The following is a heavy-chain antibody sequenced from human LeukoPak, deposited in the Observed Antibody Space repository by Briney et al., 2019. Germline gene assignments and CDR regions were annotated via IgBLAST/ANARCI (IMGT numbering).Heavy chain of an antibody. J-gene: IGHJ4*02. D-gene: IGHD6-19*01. V-gene: IGHV4-59*08. CDR3: TTQGIAVSGLGY. CDR2: ISYSGTS. Sequence: PSETLSLTCTVSGGSISSYYWSWIRQPPGKGXEWIGYISYSGTSNYNPSLKSRVTMSLDTSKNQFSLKLSSVAAADTAVYFCTTQGIAVSGLGYWGQGTLVTVSS. CDR1: GGSISSYY.